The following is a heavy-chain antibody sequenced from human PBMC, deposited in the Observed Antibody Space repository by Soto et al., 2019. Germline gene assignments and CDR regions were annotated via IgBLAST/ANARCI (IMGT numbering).Heavy chain of an antibody. J-gene: IGHJ2*01. CDR3: VRDPSIASPGIYWYFDL. Sequence: QVQLVESGGGVVQPGGSLRLSCAASEFTFSRHGMHWVHQAPGKGLEWVAIIWYDGSHKYYEDSVKGRFAISRDNFKNMVYLEMNSLSDEDTAMYYCVRDPSIASPGIYWYFDLWGRGTLVTVSS. D-gene: IGHD6-13*01. CDR1: EFTFSRHG. V-gene: IGHV3-33*01. CDR2: IWYDGSHK.